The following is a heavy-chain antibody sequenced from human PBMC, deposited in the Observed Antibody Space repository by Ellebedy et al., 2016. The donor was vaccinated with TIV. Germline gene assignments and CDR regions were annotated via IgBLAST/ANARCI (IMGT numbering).Heavy chain of an antibody. CDR1: GFTVSNNY. V-gene: IGHV3-53*01. Sequence: GGSLRLXXAASGFTVSNNYMSWVRQLLGKGLEWVSVIYSGGSTYYADSVKGRFTISRDNSKNTLFLQMNSLRAEDTAVYYCASGPTSWGQGTLVTVSS. CDR2: IYSGGST. J-gene: IGHJ4*02. D-gene: IGHD5-12*01. CDR3: ASGPTS.